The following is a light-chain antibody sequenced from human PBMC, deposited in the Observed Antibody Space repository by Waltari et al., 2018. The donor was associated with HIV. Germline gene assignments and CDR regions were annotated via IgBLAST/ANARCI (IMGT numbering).Light chain of an antibody. CDR2: DSD. V-gene: IGLV1-51*01. CDR1: NSNIGQTY. J-gene: IGLJ3*02. CDR3: VTWDTRLRAVV. Sequence: QSVLTQPPSVSAAPGQKVTIACSGSNSNIGQTYLSWYQQLPGTAPKLLMYDSDKRPSGIPDRFSGSKSGTSATLGITGLQTGDGANYYCVTWDTRLRAVVFGGGTKLTVL.